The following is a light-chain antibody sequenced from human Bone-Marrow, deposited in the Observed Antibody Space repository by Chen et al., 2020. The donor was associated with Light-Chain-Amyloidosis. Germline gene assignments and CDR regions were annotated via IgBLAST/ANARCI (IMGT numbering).Light chain of an antibody. Sequence: SYELTQPLSVSVALGQTAKLTCEGNHIGGKDVHCYQQRPGQAPVLVIYKNTNRPSGFPERLSGSNSGNTATLTISRAQAGDEADYHCHVWDSYTAVFGGGTKLTVL. CDR2: KNT. CDR1: HIGGKD. V-gene: IGLV3-9*01. J-gene: IGLJ3*02. CDR3: HVWDSYTAV.